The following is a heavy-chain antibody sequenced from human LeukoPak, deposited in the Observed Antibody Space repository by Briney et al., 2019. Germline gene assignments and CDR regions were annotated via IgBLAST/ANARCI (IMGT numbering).Heavy chain of an antibody. CDR1: GGSFSGYY. Sequence: SETLSLTCAVYGGSFSGYYWSWIRQPPGKGLEWIGEINHSGSTNYNPSLKSRVTISVDTSKNQFSLKLSSVTAADAAVYYCARGRASITIFGVVQDYWGQGTLVTVSS. CDR3: ARGRASITIFGVVQDY. CDR2: INHSGST. D-gene: IGHD3-3*01. V-gene: IGHV4-34*01. J-gene: IGHJ4*02.